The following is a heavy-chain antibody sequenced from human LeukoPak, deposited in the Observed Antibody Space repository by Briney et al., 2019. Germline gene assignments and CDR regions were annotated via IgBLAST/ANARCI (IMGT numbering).Heavy chain of an antibody. CDR3: ARGWYSYRH. CDR2: IYYSGST. CDR1: GGSISSYY. J-gene: IGHJ4*02. V-gene: IGHV4-59*12. Sequence: SETLSLTCTVSGGSISSYYWSWIRQPPGKGLEWIGYIYYSGSTNYIPSLKSRVTISVDTSKNQFSLKLTSVTAADTAVYYCARGWYSYRHWGLGTLVTVSS. D-gene: IGHD5-18*01.